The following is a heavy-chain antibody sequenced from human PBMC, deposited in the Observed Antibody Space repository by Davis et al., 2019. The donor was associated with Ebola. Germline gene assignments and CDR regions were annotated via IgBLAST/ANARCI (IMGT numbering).Heavy chain of an antibody. CDR1: GYRFTSYW. J-gene: IGHJ3*01. V-gene: IGHV5-51*01. D-gene: IGHD1-1*01. CDR3: ALLPYRSSWNDGFDF. CDR2: IYPDDSET. Sequence: GESLKISCKASGYRFTSYWIGWVRQMPGRGLQWMGIIYPDDSETTYSPSFQGQISISADRSISTAYLQWSSLKASDTVMYYCALLPYRSSWNDGFDFWGQGTMVTVSS.